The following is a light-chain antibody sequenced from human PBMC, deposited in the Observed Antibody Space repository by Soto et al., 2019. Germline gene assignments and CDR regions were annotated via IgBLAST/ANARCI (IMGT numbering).Light chain of an antibody. J-gene: IGKJ2*01. CDR2: TSG. CDR3: QQSYSIPYT. V-gene: IGKV1-39*01. CDR1: QRITTY. Sequence: IQMTQSPSSLSASVGDRVTITCRASQRITTYLNWYQQKPGKAPKLLISTSGTLQRGVPSRFSRSGSGTDVTLTITALRPEDFATYFCQQSYSIPYTFGQGTKLEIK.